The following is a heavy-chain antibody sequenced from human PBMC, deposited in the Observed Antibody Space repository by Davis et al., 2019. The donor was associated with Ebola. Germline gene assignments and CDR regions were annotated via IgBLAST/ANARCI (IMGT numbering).Heavy chain of an antibody. CDR1: GFTFRTYD. CDR3: ARAGFCSTWFDC. Sequence: PGGSLRLSCAASGFTFRTYDMPWVRHATGKGLASVSAFGAPGDTYYPVSVKGRFTISRENANHSLYLQMNSLRAEDTAVYYCARAGFCSTWFDCWGQGILVTVSS. D-gene: IGHD6-13*01. J-gene: IGHJ5*01. CDR2: FGAPGDT. V-gene: IGHV3-13*01.